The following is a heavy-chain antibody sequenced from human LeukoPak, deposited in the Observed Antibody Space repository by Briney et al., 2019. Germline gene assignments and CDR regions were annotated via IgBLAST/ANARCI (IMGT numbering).Heavy chain of an antibody. Sequence: ASVKVSCKASGYTFTSYYMHWVRQAPGQGLEWMGIINPSGGSTSYAQKFQGRVTMTRDTSTSTVYLELSSLRSEDTAVYYCSRTYDSRRLFDPWGQGTLVSVSS. CDR1: GYTFTSYY. V-gene: IGHV1-46*01. CDR3: SRTYDSRRLFDP. CDR2: INPSGGST. D-gene: IGHD3-16*01. J-gene: IGHJ5*02.